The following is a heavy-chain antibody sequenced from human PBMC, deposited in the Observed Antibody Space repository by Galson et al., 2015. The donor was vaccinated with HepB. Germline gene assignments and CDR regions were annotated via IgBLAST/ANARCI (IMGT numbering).Heavy chain of an antibody. CDR1: GFTFSSYA. Sequence: SLRLSCAASGFTFSSYAMHWVRQAPGKGLEWVAVISYDGSNKYYADSVKGRFTISRDNSKNTLYLQMNSLRAEDTAVYYCARDSPYTSHWGYYFDYWGQGTLVTVSS. CDR2: ISYDGSNK. D-gene: IGHD3-16*01. J-gene: IGHJ4*02. CDR3: ARDSPYTSHWGYYFDY. V-gene: IGHV3-30-3*01.